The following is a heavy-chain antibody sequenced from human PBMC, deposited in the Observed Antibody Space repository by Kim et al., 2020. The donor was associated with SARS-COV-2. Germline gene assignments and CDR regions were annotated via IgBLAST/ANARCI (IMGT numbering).Heavy chain of an antibody. CDR1: GYTFTNSY. V-gene: IGHV1-46*01. J-gene: IGHJ4*02. CDR2: INPNGGST. CDR3: ARRACSGSSCFFDY. D-gene: IGHD2-15*01. Sequence: ASVKVSCKASGYTFTNSYIHWVRHTPGQGLEWMGIINPNGGSTTYAQKSQGRVAMTRDTSTSTVHMELTGLRSEDTALYYCARRACSGSSCFFDYWGQGSLVTVSS.